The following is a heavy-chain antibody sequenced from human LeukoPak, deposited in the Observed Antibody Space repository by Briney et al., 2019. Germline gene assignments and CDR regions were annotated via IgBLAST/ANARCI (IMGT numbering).Heavy chain of an antibody. CDR1: GGSISSGGYS. CDR2: IYHSGST. V-gene: IGHV4-30-2*01. D-gene: IGHD5-12*01. Sequence: SETLSLTCAVSGGSISSGGYSWSWIRQPPGKGLEWIGYIYHSGSTYYNPSLKSRVTISVDRSKNQFSLKLSSVTAADTAVYYCARAWDSGPNKMFDPWGQGTLVTVSS. J-gene: IGHJ5*02. CDR3: ARAWDSGPNKMFDP.